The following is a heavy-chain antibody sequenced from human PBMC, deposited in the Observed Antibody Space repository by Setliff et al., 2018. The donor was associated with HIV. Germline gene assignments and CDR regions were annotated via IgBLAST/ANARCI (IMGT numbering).Heavy chain of an antibody. V-gene: IGHV4-31*01. CDR2: IFHRGDT. D-gene: IGHD6-6*01. J-gene: IGHJ4*02. CDR1: GVSVGSGDYY. Sequence: SETLSRTCSVSGVSVGSGDYYWHWIRQHPEKALGWVGYIFHRGDTYYNPSLKILISMSVDTSKNQFSLELTSFTAADTAVYYCATRPRIAARPFDYWGQGMLVTVSS. CDR3: ATRPRIAARPFDY.